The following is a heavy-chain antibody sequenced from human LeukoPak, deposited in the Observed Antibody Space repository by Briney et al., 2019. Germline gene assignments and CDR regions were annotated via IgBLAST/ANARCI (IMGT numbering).Heavy chain of an antibody. CDR3: VKAAITLTLNADWFEP. J-gene: IGHJ5*02. D-gene: IGHD5-18*01. CDR2: MNPRNGNT. V-gene: IGHV1-8*01. Sequence: GASVKVSCKASGYTFTNYEINWVRQATGQGLEWMGWMNPRNGNTAYAQKFQGRVTTTRDTSITTAYLELSSLTSDDTAVYYCVKAAITLTLNADWFEPWGQGTLVTVSS. CDR1: GYTFTNYE.